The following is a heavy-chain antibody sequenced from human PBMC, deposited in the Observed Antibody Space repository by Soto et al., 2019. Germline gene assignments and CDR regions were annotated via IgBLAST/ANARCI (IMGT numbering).Heavy chain of an antibody. Sequence: QVHLVESGGGAVQPGRSLRLSCAASGFTFSTYGMHWVRQAPGKGLEWVAVTWYDGSKSFYADSVKGRFTISRDNSKRTLYLQMDRLRVEDTAVYYCARDCSGGSCYYLDNWGQGTLVTVSS. CDR1: GFTFSTYG. J-gene: IGHJ4*02. D-gene: IGHD2-15*01. CDR2: TWYDGSKS. CDR3: ARDCSGGSCYYLDN. V-gene: IGHV3-33*01.